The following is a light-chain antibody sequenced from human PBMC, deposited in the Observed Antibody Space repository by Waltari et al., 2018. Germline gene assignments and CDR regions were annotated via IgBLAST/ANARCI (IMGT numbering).Light chain of an antibody. CDR3: QQRSTWPLT. CDR1: QGISSW. Sequence: DIQMTQSPSSVSASVGDRVTITCRASQGISSWLAWYQQKPGKAPKLLIYAASNRATGIPARFSGSGSGTDFTLTISSLEPEDFAVYYCQQRSTWPLTFGGGTKVEI. J-gene: IGKJ4*01. CDR2: AAS. V-gene: IGKV1-12*01.